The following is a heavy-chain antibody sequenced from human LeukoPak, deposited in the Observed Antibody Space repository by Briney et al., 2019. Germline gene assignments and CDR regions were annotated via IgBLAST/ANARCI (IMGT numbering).Heavy chain of an antibody. CDR1: EFTVRGYW. CDR3: ASLVVTDNSAFDL. J-gene: IGHJ3*01. Sequence: PGGSRFISCAASEFTVRGYWVDFGRRGPGEGLVWVSRINNDASSTSYADSVKGRFTISRDNAKNTLYLQMNSLRAGDTAVYYCASLVVTDNSAFDLWGQGTMVCVSS. D-gene: IGHD2-21*02. CDR2: INNDASST. V-gene: IGHV3-74*01.